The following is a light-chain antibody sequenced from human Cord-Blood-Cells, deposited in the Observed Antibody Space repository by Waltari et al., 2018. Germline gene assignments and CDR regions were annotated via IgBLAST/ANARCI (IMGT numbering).Light chain of an antibody. CDR3: CSYAGSYTNYV. CDR1: SSDVGGYNY. J-gene: IGLJ1*01. CDR2: DVS. Sequence: QSALTQPRSVSGSPGQSVTISCTGTSSDVGGYNYVSWYQQHPGKAPKLMIYDVSKRPSGVPDRFSGSKSGNTASLTISGLQAGDEADYCCCSYAGSYTNYVFGTGTKVTVL. V-gene: IGLV2-11*01.